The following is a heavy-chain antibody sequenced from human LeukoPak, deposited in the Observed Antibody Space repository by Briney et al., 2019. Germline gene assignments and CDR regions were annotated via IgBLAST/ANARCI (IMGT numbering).Heavy chain of an antibody. J-gene: IGHJ3*02. CDR3: ARELAYYYDSSSYPDTFDT. CDR1: DCSISSYY. Sequence: SETLSLTCSVSDCSISSYYWSWIGQPPGKGLEWFGYIYYSGSTNYNPSLKSRVTMSVDTSKNQFSLKLSSVTAADTAVYYCARELAYYYDSSSYPDTFDTWGQGTMVTVSS. D-gene: IGHD3-22*01. V-gene: IGHV4-59*01. CDR2: IYYSGST.